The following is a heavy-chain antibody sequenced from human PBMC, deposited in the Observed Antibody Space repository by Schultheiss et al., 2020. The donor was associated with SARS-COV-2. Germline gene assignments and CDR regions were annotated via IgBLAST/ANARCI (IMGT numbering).Heavy chain of an antibody. Sequence: ASVKVSCKASGYTFTSYGINWVRQATGQGLEWMGWMNPNSGNTGYAQKFQGRVTMTTDTSTSTAYMELRSLRSEDTAVYYCARVARIAVAGTLRYWGQGTLVTGSS. D-gene: IGHD6-19*01. CDR3: ARVARIAVAGTLRY. V-gene: IGHV1-8*02. CDR1: GYTFTSYG. J-gene: IGHJ4*02. CDR2: MNPNSGNT.